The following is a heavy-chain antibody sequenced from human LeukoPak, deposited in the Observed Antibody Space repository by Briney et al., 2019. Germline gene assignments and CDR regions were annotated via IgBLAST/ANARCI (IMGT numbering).Heavy chain of an antibody. CDR2: INHSGST. J-gene: IGHJ4*02. V-gene: IGHV4-34*01. Sequence: SETLSLTCAVYGGSFSGYYWSWIRQPPGKGLEWIGEINHSGSTNYNPSLKSRVTISVDTSKNQFSLKLSSVTAADTAVYYCARRAYYYDSSGYYYYAYYFDYWGQGTLVTVSS. D-gene: IGHD3-22*01. CDR1: GGSFSGYY. CDR3: ARRAYYYDSSGYYYYAYYFDY.